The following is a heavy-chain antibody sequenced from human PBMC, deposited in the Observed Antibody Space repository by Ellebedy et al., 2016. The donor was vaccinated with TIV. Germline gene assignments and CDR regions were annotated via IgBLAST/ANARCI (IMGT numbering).Heavy chain of an antibody. Sequence: GESLKISCAASGFSFRSYWMTWVRQAPGKGLEWVAKIRQEGDEIYYVESVKGRFTISRDNAKNSLFLQMNSLRVGDTAVYYCARRASYGDYAVQVNPWFDPWGQGTLVTVSS. J-gene: IGHJ5*02. V-gene: IGHV3-7*01. CDR3: ARRASYGDYAVQVNPWFDP. CDR2: IRQEGDEI. CDR1: GFSFRSYW. D-gene: IGHD4-17*01.